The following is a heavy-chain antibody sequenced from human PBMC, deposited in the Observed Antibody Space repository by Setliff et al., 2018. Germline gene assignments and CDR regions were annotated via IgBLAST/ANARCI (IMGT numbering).Heavy chain of an antibody. CDR2: ISSSSSYI. Sequence: PGGSLRLSCAASGFTFSSYSMNWVRQAPGKGLEWVSSISSSSSYIYYADSVKGRFTISRDNAKNSLYLQMNSLRAEDTAVYYCARDKSHRGYSYYGMDVWGQGTTVTV. V-gene: IGHV3-21*01. J-gene: IGHJ6*02. CDR1: GFTFSSYS. D-gene: IGHD5-18*01. CDR3: ARDKSHRGYSYYGMDV.